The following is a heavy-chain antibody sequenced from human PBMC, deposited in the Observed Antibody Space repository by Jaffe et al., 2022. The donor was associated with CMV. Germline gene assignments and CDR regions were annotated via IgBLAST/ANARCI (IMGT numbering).Heavy chain of an antibody. CDR3: ARGRDGYNTKLDLDY. CDR1: GGSISSYY. J-gene: IGHJ4*02. Sequence: QVQLQESGPGLVKPSETLSLTCTVSGGSISSYYWSWIRQPPGKGLEWIGYIYYSGSTNYNPSLKSRVTISVDTSKNQFSLKLSSVTAADTAVYYCARGRDGYNTKLDLDYWGQGTLVTVSS. D-gene: IGHD1-1*01. V-gene: IGHV4-59*01. CDR2: IYYSGST.